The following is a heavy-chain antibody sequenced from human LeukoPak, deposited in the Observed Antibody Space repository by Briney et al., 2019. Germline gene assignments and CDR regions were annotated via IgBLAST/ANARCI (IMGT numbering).Heavy chain of an antibody. V-gene: IGHV4-59*12. CDR3: ARVTCSGGSCNFDY. J-gene: IGHJ4*02. D-gene: IGHD2-15*01. Sequence: SETLSLTCTVSGGSMSSYYWSWIRQPPGKGLEWIGYIYYSGSTKYNPSLKSRVTISVDKSKNQFSLKLSSVTAADTAVYYCARVTCSGGSCNFDYWGQGTLVTVSS. CDR1: GGSMSSYY. CDR2: IYYSGST.